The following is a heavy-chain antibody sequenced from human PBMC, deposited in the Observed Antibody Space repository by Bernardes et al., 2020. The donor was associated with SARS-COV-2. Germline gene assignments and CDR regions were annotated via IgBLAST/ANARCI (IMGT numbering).Heavy chain of an antibody. D-gene: IGHD4-4*01. CDR2: IRSKANSYAT. CDR1: GFTFSGSA. CDR3: TRHLGETVIDI. J-gene: IGHJ3*02. V-gene: IGHV3-73*01. Sequence: GRSLRLSCAASGFTFSGSAMHWVRQASGKGLAWVGRIRSKANSYATAYAASVKGRFTISRDDSKNTAYLQMNSLKTEDTAVYYCTRHLGETVIDIWGQGTMVTVSS.